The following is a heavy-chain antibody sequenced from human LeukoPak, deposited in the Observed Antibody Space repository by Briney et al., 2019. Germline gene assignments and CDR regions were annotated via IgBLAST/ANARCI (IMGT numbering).Heavy chain of an antibody. CDR3: AKGGRWLRFVYY. V-gene: IGHV3-23*01. CDR2: ISGSGGST. Sequence: GGSLRLSCAASGFTFSSYGMSWVRQAPGKGLEWVSAISGSGGSTYYADSVKGRFTISRDNSKNTLYLQMNSLRAEDTAVYYCAKGGRWLRFVYYWGQGTLVTVSS. J-gene: IGHJ4*02. CDR1: GFTFSSYG. D-gene: IGHD5-12*01.